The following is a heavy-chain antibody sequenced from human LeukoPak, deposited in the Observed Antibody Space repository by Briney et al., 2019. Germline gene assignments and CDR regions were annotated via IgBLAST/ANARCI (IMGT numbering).Heavy chain of an antibody. Sequence: SQTLSLTCALSGDSVSSNSAAWNWIRQSPSRGLEWLGRTYYRSKWYNDYAVSVKSRITINPDTSKNQFTLQLNSVTPEDAAVYYCARGAVAVRNAFDIWGQGTRVTVSS. CDR2: TYYRSKWYN. CDR1: GDSVSSNSAA. CDR3: ARGAVAVRNAFDI. J-gene: IGHJ3*02. D-gene: IGHD6-19*01. V-gene: IGHV6-1*01.